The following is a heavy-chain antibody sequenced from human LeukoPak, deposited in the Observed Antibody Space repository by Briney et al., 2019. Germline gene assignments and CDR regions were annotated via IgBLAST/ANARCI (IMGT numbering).Heavy chain of an antibody. CDR3: ARAFGDSWYDGGMDA. J-gene: IGHJ6*02. CDR1: GGSISSYY. CDR2: IYYSGST. V-gene: IGHV4-59*01. Sequence: SETLSLTCTVSGGSISSYYWSWIRQPPGKGLEWIGYIYYSGSTNYNPSLKSRVTISVDTSKNQFSLKLSSVTAADTAVYYCARAFGDSWYDGGMDAWGQGTTVTVSS. D-gene: IGHD6-13*01.